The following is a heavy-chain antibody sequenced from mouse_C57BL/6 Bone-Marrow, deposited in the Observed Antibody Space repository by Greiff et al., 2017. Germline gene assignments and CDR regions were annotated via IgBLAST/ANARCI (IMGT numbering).Heavy chain of an antibody. D-gene: IGHD2-2*01. CDR1: GFNIKDDY. V-gene: IGHV14-4*01. CDR2: IDPENGDT. Sequence: VQLQQSGAELVRPGASVKLSCTASGFNIKDDYMHWVKQRPEQGLEWIGWIDPENGDTEYASKFQGKAPVTADTSSNTAYLQLSSLTSEDTAVCYSTIGSDYWGRGTTLTVSS. J-gene: IGHJ2*01. CDR3: TIGSDY.